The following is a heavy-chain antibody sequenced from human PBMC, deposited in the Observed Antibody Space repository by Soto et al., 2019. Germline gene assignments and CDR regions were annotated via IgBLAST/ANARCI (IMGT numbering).Heavy chain of an antibody. CDR2: ISYDGSNK. Sequence: HPGGSLRLSCAASGFTFSSYAMHWVRQAPGKGLEWVAVISYDGSNKYYADSVKGRFTISRDNSKNTLYLQMNSLRAEDTAVYYCARDGFITGTHTALDYWGQGTLVTVSS. J-gene: IGHJ4*02. CDR3: ARDGFITGTHTALDY. D-gene: IGHD1-20*01. CDR1: GFTFSSYA. V-gene: IGHV3-30-3*01.